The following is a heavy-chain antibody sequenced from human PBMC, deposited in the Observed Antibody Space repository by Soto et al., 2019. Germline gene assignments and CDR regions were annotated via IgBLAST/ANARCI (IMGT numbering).Heavy chain of an antibody. CDR1: GGSISSYF. CDR2: VYYTGTT. Sequence: SETLSLTCTVSGGSISSYFYIWVRQPPGKGLEWIWSVYYTGTTDYNPSLKSRVTISLDTSKTQFSLNLRSVTATDTAVYYCARDLAPVLRAFDYWGRGTLVTVSS. J-gene: IGHJ4*02. D-gene: IGHD2-2*01. CDR3: ARDLAPVLRAFDY. V-gene: IGHV4-59*01.